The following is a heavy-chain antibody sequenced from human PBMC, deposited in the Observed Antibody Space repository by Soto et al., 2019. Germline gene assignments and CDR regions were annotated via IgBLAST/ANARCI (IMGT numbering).Heavy chain of an antibody. CDR3: ARGGTAMVPYYFDY. CDR1: GFTFSSYA. V-gene: IGHV3-23*01. D-gene: IGHD5-18*01. Sequence: GGSLRLSCAASGFTFSSYAMSWVGQAPGKDLEWVSAISGRSGSTYYAESVKGRFTISRDNAKNTLYLKMNSLRDEDTAVYYCARGGTAMVPYYFDYWGQGTLVTVSS. J-gene: IGHJ4*02. CDR2: ISGRSGST.